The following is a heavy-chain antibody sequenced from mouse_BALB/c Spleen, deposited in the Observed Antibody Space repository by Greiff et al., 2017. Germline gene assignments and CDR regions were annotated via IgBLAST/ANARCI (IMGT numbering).Heavy chain of an antibody. Sequence: QVQLKESGAELVRPGTSVKVSCKASGYAFTNYLIEWVKQRPGQGLEWIGVINPGSGGTNYNEKFKSKATLTVDKSSSTAYMQLSSLTSEDSAVYYCASYYRYDVFAYWGQGTLVTVSA. J-gene: IGHJ3*01. CDR3: ASYYRYDVFAY. CDR1: GYAFTNYL. CDR2: INPGSGGT. D-gene: IGHD2-14*01. V-gene: IGHV1-54*01.